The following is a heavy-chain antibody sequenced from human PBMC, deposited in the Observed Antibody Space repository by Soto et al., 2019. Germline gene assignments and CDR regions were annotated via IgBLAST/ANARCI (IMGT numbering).Heavy chain of an antibody. CDR3: ARHSPYCSGGSCYSGYYYYGMDV. CDR1: GYSFTSYW. J-gene: IGHJ6*02. CDR2: IYPGDSDT. D-gene: IGHD2-15*01. Sequence: GESLKISCKGSGYSFTSYWIGWVRQMPGKGLEWMGIIYPGDSDTRYSPSFQGQVTISADKSISTAYLQWSSLKASDTAMYYCARHSPYCSGGSCYSGYYYYGMDVWGQGTTVTVSS. V-gene: IGHV5-51*01.